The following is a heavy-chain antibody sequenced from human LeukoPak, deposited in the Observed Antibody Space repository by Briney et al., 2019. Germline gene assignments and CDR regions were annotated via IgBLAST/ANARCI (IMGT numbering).Heavy chain of an antibody. Sequence: QPGGSLRLSWAASGFTVSSNYMSWVRQAPGKGLEWVSGVTSGGSTYYADSVKGRFTISRDSSKNPLYLQMNSLRAEDTALYYCAKGPVWQQLVDYWGQGTLVTVSS. J-gene: IGHJ4*02. V-gene: IGHV3-53*01. CDR3: AKGPVWQQLVDY. CDR2: VTSGGST. CDR1: GFTVSSNY. D-gene: IGHD6-13*01.